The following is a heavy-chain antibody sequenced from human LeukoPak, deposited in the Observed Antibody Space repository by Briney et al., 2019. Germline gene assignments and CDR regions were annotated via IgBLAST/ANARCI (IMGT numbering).Heavy chain of an antibody. Sequence: PGGSLRLSCAASGFTFDDYAMHWVRQAPGKGLEWVSGISWNSGSIGYADSVKGRFTISRDNAKNSLYLQMNSLRAEDTALYYCAKTWGWELLGGAFDIWGQGTMVTVSS. CDR2: ISWNSGSI. CDR3: AKTWGWELLGGAFDI. CDR1: GFTFDDYA. V-gene: IGHV3-9*01. D-gene: IGHD1-26*01. J-gene: IGHJ3*02.